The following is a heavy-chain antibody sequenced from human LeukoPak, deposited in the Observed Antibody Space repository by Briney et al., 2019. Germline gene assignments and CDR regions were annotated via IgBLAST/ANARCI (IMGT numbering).Heavy chain of an antibody. CDR2: ISAYNGNT. J-gene: IGHJ3*02. Sequence: ASVKVSCKASGYTFTSYGISWVRQAPGQGLEWLGWISAYNGNTNYAQKLQGRVTMTTDTSTSTAYMELRSLRSDDTAVYYCASAYDSSGYSVFGAFDIWGQGTMVTVSS. D-gene: IGHD3-22*01. CDR3: ASAYDSSGYSVFGAFDI. V-gene: IGHV1-18*01. CDR1: GYTFTSYG.